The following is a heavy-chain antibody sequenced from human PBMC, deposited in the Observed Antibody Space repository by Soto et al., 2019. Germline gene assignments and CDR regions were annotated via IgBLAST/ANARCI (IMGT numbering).Heavy chain of an antibody. Sequence: ASVKVSCKASGYTFTSYGNSWVRQAPGQGVEWMGWISAYNGNKNYAQKLQGRVTMTTNTSTNTAYKELRSLRAGDTAEYYCARAEGYSTQDNGFDPWGQGTLVTVSS. CDR3: ARAEGYSTQDNGFDP. CDR1: GYTFTSYG. D-gene: IGHD5-18*01. J-gene: IGHJ5*02. V-gene: IGHV1-18*01. CDR2: ISAYNGNK.